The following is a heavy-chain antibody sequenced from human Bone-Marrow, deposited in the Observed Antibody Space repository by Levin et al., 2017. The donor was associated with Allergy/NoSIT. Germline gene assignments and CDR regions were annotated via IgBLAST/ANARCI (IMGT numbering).Heavy chain of an antibody. J-gene: IGHJ4*02. Sequence: SGGSLRLSCAVSGFTVSSNYMSWVRQAPGKGLEWVSIIYSGGSTFYADSVKGRFTISRDNSKNTLYLQMNSLRLEDTAMYYCARDPEGIEAPPTTFWGQGTLVTVSS. CDR1: GFTVSSNY. CDR2: IYSGGST. CDR3: ARDPEGIEAPPTTF. V-gene: IGHV3-66*02. D-gene: IGHD6-13*01.